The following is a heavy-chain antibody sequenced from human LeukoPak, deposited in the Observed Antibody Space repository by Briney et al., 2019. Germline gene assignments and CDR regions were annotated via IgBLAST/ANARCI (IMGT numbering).Heavy chain of an antibody. CDR3: ARDGRGGITIFGPYYYYGMDV. CDR1: GYTFTSYG. V-gene: IGHV1-18*01. J-gene: IGHJ6*02. Sequence: ASVKVSCKASGYTFTSYGISWVRQAPGQGLEWMGWISAYNGNTNYAQKLQGRVTMTTDTSTSTAYMELRSLRSDDTAVYYCARDGRGGITIFGPYYYYGMDVWSQGTTVTVSS. CDR2: ISAYNGNT. D-gene: IGHD3-3*01.